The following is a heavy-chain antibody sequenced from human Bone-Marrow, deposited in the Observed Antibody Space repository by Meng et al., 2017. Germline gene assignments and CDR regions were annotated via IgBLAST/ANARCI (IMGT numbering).Heavy chain of an antibody. D-gene: IGHD1-26*01. CDR2: INAYNGDT. Sequence: QGQMVQAEGEVKKPGASVKVACKASVYTFSNYGSTWVRQAPGQGLEWMGWINAYNGDTNYAQTLQGRVTMTTDTSTSTAYMELRSLRSDDTAVYYSARVEVGITSGDYWGQGTLVTVSS. CDR1: VYTFSNYG. V-gene: IGHV1-18*01. CDR3: ARVEVGITSGDY. J-gene: IGHJ4*02.